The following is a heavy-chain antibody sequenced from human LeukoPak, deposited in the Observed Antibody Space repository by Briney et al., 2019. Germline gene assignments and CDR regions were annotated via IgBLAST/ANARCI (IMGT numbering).Heavy chain of an antibody. V-gene: IGHV1-69*04. J-gene: IGHJ4*02. CDR1: GYTFTSYD. CDR2: IIPILGIA. D-gene: IGHD6-6*01. Sequence: SVKVSCKASGYTFTSYDISWVRQAPGQGLEWMGRIIPILGIANYAQKFQGRVTITADKSTSTAYMELSSLRSEDTAVYYCARGLEQLVPFDYWGQGTLVTVSS. CDR3: ARGLEQLVPFDY.